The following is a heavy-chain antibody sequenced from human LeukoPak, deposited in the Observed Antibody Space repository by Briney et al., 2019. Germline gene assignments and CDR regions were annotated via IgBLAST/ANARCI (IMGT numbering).Heavy chain of an antibody. D-gene: IGHD3-16*02. CDR3: ARVRIVDLEAFDM. Sequence: VASVKVSCKASGGTFSSYAISWVRQAPGQGLEWMGGIIPIFGTANYAQKFQGRVTITADESTSTAYMELSSLRSEDTAVYYCARVRIVDLEAFDMWGQGTMVTVSS. V-gene: IGHV1-69*13. J-gene: IGHJ3*02. CDR2: IIPIFGTA. CDR1: GGTFSSYA.